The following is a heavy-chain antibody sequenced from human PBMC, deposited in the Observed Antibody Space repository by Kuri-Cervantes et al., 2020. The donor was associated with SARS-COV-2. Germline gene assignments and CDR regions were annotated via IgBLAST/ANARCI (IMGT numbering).Heavy chain of an antibody. CDR3: AVLTGESGPYYYYYGMDV. D-gene: IGHD7-27*01. CDR2: INPNSGGT. J-gene: IGHJ6*02. V-gene: IGHV1-2*04. CDR1: GYTFTGYY. Sequence: ASVKVSCKASGYTFTGYYMHWVRQAPGQGLEWMGWINPNSGGTNYAQKFQGWVTMTRDTSISTAYMELSRLRSDDTAVYYCAVLTGESGPYYYYYGMDVWGQGTTVTVSS.